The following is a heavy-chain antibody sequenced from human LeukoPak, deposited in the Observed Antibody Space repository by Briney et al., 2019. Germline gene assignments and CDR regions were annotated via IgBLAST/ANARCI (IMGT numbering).Heavy chain of an antibody. V-gene: IGHV1-24*01. Sequence: ASVKVSCKVSGNTLIELSIHWVRQAPGKGLEWMGGCDPKDSQIIYAQKFQGRVTMTEDTSTDTAYMELSSLRSDDTAVYYCATAHSRITVFGMRIGCFDPWGQGTLVTVSS. CDR1: GNTLIELS. CDR3: ATAHSRITVFGMRIGCFDP. CDR2: CDPKDSQI. D-gene: IGHD3-3*01. J-gene: IGHJ5*02.